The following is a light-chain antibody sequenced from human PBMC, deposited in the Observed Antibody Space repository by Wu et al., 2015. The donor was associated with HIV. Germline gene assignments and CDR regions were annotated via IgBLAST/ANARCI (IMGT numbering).Light chain of an antibody. CDR2: GAS. CDR1: QTVSRYQ. CDR3: QHSDNWPLT. J-gene: IGKJ5*01. V-gene: IGKV3-20*01. Sequence: EIVLTQSPGTLSLSPGERATLSCRASQTVSRYQLAWYQQKPGQAPRLLIFGASNRATGIPDRFRGTGSGTDFTLSISSLEPEDFAVYYCQHSDNWPLTFGQGTRLEIK.